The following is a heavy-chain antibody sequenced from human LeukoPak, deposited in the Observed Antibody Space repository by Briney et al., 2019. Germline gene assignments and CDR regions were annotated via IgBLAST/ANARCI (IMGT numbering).Heavy chain of an antibody. J-gene: IGHJ3*02. D-gene: IGHD3-10*01. CDR2: IYYSGST. CDR3: ARDKSRTYGSADAFDI. V-gene: IGHV4-39*07. Sequence: PSETLSLTCTVSGGSIRSSSYYWGWIRQPPGKGLEWIGSIYYSGSTYYNPSLKSRVTISVDTSKNQFSLKLSSVTAADTAVYYCARDKSRTYGSADAFDIWGQGTMVTVSS. CDR1: GGSIRSSSYY.